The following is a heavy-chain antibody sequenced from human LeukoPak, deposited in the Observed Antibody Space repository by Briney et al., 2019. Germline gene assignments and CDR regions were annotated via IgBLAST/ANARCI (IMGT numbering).Heavy chain of an antibody. D-gene: IGHD3-10*01. CDR2: INPNSGGT. Sequence: ASVKVSCKASGYTFTSYGISWVRQAPGQGLEWMGWINPNSGGTNYAQKFQDRVTMTRDTSISTAYMELSSLRSEDTAVYYCARDATLLWFGETLGGNFDYWGQGTLVTVSS. CDR1: GYTFTSYG. V-gene: IGHV1-2*02. J-gene: IGHJ4*02. CDR3: ARDATLLWFGETLGGNFDY.